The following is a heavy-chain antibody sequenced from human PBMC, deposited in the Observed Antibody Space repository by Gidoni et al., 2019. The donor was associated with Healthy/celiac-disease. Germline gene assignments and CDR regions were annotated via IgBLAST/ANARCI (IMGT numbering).Heavy chain of an antibody. Sequence: EVQLVESGGGLVKPGGSLRLSCAASGFTFSNAWMSWVRPAPGKGLEWVGRIKSKTDGGTTDYAAPVKGRFTISRDDSKNTLYLQMNSLKTEDTAVYYCTTGLVLQLWFAAIDDYWGQGTLVTVSS. V-gene: IGHV3-15*01. CDR1: GFTFSNAW. CDR2: IKSKTDGGTT. CDR3: TTGLVLQLWFAAIDDY. D-gene: IGHD5-18*01. J-gene: IGHJ4*02.